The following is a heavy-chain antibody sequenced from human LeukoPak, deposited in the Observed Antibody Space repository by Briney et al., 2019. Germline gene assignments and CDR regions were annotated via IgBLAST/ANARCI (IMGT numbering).Heavy chain of an antibody. D-gene: IGHD2-2*01. Sequence: PSETLSLTCTVSGGSISSYYWSWVRQPAGKGLEWIGRIYTSGSTNYNPSLKSRVTMSVDTSKNQFSLKLSSVTAADTAVYYCERGGGLCSSTSCYLDYWGQGTLVTVSS. CDR1: GGSISSYY. J-gene: IGHJ4*02. CDR3: ERGGGLCSSTSCYLDY. CDR2: IYTSGST. V-gene: IGHV4-4*07.